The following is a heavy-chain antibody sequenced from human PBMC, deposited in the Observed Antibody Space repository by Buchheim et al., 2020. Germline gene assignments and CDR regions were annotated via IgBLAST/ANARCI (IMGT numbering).Heavy chain of an antibody. CDR3: ARWLREGYYYYGMDV. D-gene: IGHD5-12*01. Sequence: EVQLLESGGGLVQPGGSLRLSCAASGFTFSSYAMSWVRQAPGKGLEWVANIKQDGSEKYYVDSVKGRFTISRDNAKNSLYLQMNSLRAEDTAVYYCARWLREGYYYYGMDVWGQGTT. CDR2: IKQDGSEK. CDR1: GFTFSSYA. J-gene: IGHJ6*02. V-gene: IGHV3-7*01.